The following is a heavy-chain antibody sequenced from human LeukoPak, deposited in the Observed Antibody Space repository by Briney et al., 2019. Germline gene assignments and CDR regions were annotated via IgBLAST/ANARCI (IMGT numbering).Heavy chain of an antibody. J-gene: IGHJ4*02. V-gene: IGHV3-49*04. CDR1: GFTFGAYA. D-gene: IGHD2-2*01. CDR3: ARDQYAGYDPYYFDY. Sequence: GGSLRLSCTASGFTFGAYAMTWVRQAPGKGLEWVSFIRSRTYGGTTEYAASVKGRFTISRDDSKSIAYLQMNSLKTEDAAVYYCARDQYAGYDPYYFDYWGQGTLVTVSS. CDR2: IRSRTYGGTT.